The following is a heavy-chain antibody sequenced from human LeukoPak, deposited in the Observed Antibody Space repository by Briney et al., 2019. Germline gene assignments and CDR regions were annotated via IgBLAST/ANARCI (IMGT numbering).Heavy chain of an antibody. CDR2: INPNSGGT. CDR3: ATGRGYCSSTSCSHFNP. V-gene: IGHV1-2*02. CDR1: GYTFTGYY. D-gene: IGHD2-2*01. J-gene: IGHJ5*02. Sequence: ASVKVFCKASGYTFTGYYMHWVRQAPGQGLEWMGWINPNSGGTIYAQKCQGRVTMTEDTSTDTAYMELSSLRSEDTAVYYCATGRGYCSSTSCSHFNPWGQGTLVTVSS.